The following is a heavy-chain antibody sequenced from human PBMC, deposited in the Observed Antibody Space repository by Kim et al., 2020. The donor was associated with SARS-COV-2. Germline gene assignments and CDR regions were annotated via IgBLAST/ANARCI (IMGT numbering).Heavy chain of an antibody. CDR1: GFSLSSGYY. V-gene: IGHV4-38-2*02. CDR3: ARILSGNPVNSFDY. J-gene: IGHJ4*02. CDR2: IYHSGTA. Sequence: SETLSLTCSVSGFSLSSGYYWAWIRQSPGRGLEWIGSIYHSGTAYYNPSLKSRVALSVDSSRNHFSMHISSVTATDTAVYFCARILSGNPVNSFDYWGQG. D-gene: IGHD2-15*01.